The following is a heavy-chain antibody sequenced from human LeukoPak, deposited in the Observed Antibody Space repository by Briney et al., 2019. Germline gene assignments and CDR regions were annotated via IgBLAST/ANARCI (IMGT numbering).Heavy chain of an antibody. J-gene: IGHJ4*02. CDR1: RFAFSSYS. CDR2: ISYDGSNK. Sequence: GGSLRLSCAVSRFAFSSYSMSWVRQAPGQGLEWVAVISYDGSNKYYADSVKGRFTISRDNAKNTLYLQMNSLRAEDTAVYYCAKDQYGANPQYYFDYWGQGTLVTVSS. D-gene: IGHD4-23*01. CDR3: AKDQYGANPQYYFDY. V-gene: IGHV3-30-3*01.